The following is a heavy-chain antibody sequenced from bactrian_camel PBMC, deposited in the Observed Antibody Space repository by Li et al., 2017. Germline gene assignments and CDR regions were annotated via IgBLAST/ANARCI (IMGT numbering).Heavy chain of an antibody. D-gene: IGHD1*01. J-gene: IGHJ6*01. CDR2: IYTDGGSI. CDR1: GYSYSSGC. CDR3: AANVLGGCRIDMLDEPDFGL. Sequence: HVQLVESGGGSVQAGGSLTLSCAVSGYSYSSGCLAWFRQSPGKVREGVATIYTDGGSIYYADSVKGRFTASRDNAQNTVTLQMNSLKSEDTGMYYCAANVLGGCRIDMLDEPDFGLWGQGTQVTVS. V-gene: IGHV3S1*01.